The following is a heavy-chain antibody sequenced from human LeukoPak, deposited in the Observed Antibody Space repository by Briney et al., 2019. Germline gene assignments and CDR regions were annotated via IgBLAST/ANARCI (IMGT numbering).Heavy chain of an antibody. J-gene: IGHJ4*02. CDR3: AREQRYCSGGSCYSGVF. D-gene: IGHD2-15*01. V-gene: IGHV4-59*12. CDR2: IYYSGST. Sequence: PSETLSPTCTVSGGSISSYYWSWIRQPPGKGLEWIGYIYYSGSTNYNPSLKSRVTISVDTSKNQFSLKLSSVTAADTAVYYCAREQRYCSGGSCYSGVFWGQGTLVTVSS. CDR1: GGSISSYY.